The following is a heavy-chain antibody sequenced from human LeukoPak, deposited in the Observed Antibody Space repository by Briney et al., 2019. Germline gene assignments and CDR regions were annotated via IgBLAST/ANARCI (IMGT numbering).Heavy chain of an antibody. J-gene: IGHJ4*02. CDR2: IYYSGST. Sequence: SETLSLTCTVSGGSISGYYWTWIRQPPGKGLEWIGYIYYSGSTNYNPSLKSRVTISIDTSKNQFSLKLSSVTAADTAVYYCARANTLYETYYFDYWGQGTLVTVSS. V-gene: IGHV4-59*01. CDR3: ARANTLYETYYFDY. D-gene: IGHD5/OR15-5a*01. CDR1: GGSISGYY.